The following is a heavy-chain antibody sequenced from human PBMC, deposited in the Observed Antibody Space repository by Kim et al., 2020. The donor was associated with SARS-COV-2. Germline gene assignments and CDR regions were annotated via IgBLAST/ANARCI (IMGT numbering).Heavy chain of an antibody. CDR3: ARHKRPSIAVAGRKSWYFDL. D-gene: IGHD6-19*01. V-gene: IGHV4-39*01. Sequence: RVTISGDTSKNQFSLKLSSVTAADTAVYYCARHKRPSIAVAGRKSWYFDLWGRGTLVTVSS. J-gene: IGHJ2*01.